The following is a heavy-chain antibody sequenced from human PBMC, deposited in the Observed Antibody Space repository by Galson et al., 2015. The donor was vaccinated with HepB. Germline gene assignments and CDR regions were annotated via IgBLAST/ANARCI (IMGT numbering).Heavy chain of an antibody. CDR3: AKDHYGSGRRTYGMDV. J-gene: IGHJ6*02. V-gene: IGHV3-23*01. Sequence: SLRLSCAASGFTFSSYAMSWVRQAPGKGLEWVSGISVSDGNTYYADSVKGRFTISRDNSKNTLCQQMNSLRAEDTAVYYCAKDHYGSGRRTYGMDVWGQGTTVTVSS. CDR1: GFTFSSYA. D-gene: IGHD3-10*01. CDR2: ISVSDGNT.